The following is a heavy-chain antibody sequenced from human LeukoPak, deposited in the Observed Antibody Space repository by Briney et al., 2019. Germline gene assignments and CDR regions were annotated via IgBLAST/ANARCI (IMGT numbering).Heavy chain of an antibody. J-gene: IGHJ4*02. CDR2: ISAYNGNT. CDR3: ARRGDFWSGYYRGHFDY. D-gene: IGHD3-3*01. CDR1: GYTFTSYG. Sequence: ASVKVSCKASGYTFTSYGISWVRQAPGQGLEWMGWISAYNGNTNYAQKLQGRVTMTTDTSTSTAYMELRSLRSDDTAVYYCARRGDFWSGYYRGHFDYWGQGTLVTVSS. V-gene: IGHV1-18*01.